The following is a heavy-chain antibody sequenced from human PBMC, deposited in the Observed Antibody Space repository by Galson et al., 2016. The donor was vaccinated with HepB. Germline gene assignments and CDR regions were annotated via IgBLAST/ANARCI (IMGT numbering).Heavy chain of an antibody. J-gene: IGHJ5*02. V-gene: IGHV3-30*18. CDR2: ISYDGSKK. CDR3: AKDVFYGGDYGEPAWFDP. CDR1: GFTFSTYG. D-gene: IGHD4/OR15-4a*01. Sequence: SLRLSCAASGFTFSTYGMHWVRQAPGKGLEWLTFISYDGSKKYYVDSVKGRFTISRDNSRSTIYLQMNSLRSEDTGIYYCAKDVFYGGDYGEPAWFDPRGQGTQVTVSS.